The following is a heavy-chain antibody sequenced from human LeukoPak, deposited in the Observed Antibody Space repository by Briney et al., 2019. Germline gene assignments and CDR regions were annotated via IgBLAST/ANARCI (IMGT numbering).Heavy chain of an antibody. Sequence: HGGSLNISCKCSGYRFTSYCIGWVRQVPGKGLGWMGLIDPGDYDTRYSPSFQSQVTITADKTISTAYLQWSSLKASDTAMYYCAGSFHDYGDYPAPDGMDVWGQGTTVTVSS. CDR3: AGSFHDYGDYPAPDGMDV. CDR2: IDPGDYDT. J-gene: IGHJ6*02. CDR1: GYRFTSYC. V-gene: IGHV5-51*01. D-gene: IGHD4-17*01.